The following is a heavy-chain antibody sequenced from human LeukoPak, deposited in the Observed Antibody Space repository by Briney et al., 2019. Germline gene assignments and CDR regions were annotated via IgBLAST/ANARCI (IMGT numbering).Heavy chain of an antibody. CDR1: GYTLTELS. Sequence: EASVKVSCKVSGYTLTELSMHWVRQAPGQGLEWMGRINPNSGDTNYAQKFQDRLTVTRDTSITTAYMELSRLTSDDTAVYYCAREDFGDYYFDYWGQGTLVTVSS. J-gene: IGHJ4*02. D-gene: IGHD4-17*01. CDR2: INPNSGDT. V-gene: IGHV1-2*06. CDR3: AREDFGDYYFDY.